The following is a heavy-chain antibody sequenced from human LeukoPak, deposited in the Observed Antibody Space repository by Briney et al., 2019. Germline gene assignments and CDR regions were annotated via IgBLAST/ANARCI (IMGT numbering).Heavy chain of an antibody. J-gene: IGHJ6*02. D-gene: IGHD6-13*01. CDR1: GFTFSSYA. Sequence: GGSLRLSCAASGFTFSSYAMSWVRQAPGKGLEWVLAISGSGGSTYYADTVKGRFTISRDNSKNTLYLQMNSLRAEDTAVYYCAKESGYSSSWYDYYYGMDVWGQGTTVTVSS. V-gene: IGHV3-23*01. CDR2: ISGSGGST. CDR3: AKESGYSSSWYDYYYGMDV.